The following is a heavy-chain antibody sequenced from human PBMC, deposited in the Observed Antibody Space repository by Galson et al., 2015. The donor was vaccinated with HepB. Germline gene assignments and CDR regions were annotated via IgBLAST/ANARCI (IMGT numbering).Heavy chain of an antibody. J-gene: IGHJ3*02. CDR2: IDWDDDK. Sequence: PALVTPTQTLTLTCTFSGFSLSTSGMCVSWIRQPPGKALEWLALIDWDDDKYYSTSLKTRLTISKDTSKNQVVLTMTNMDPVDTATYYCARTYGDPHHDAFDIWGQGTMVAVSS. V-gene: IGHV2-70*01. CDR1: GFSLSTSGMC. D-gene: IGHD4-17*01. CDR3: ARTYGDPHHDAFDI.